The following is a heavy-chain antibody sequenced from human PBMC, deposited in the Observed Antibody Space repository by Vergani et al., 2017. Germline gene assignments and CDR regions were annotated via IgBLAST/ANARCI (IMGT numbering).Heavy chain of an antibody. D-gene: IGHD3-10*01. CDR2: INPNSGGT. V-gene: IGHV1-2*02. Sequence: QVQLVQSGAEVKKPGASVTVSCKASGYTFTGYYMHWVRQAPGQGLEWMGWINPNSGGTNYAQKFQGRVTMTRDTSISTAYMELSRLRSDDTAVYYCARERGLLWFGREGNWFDPWGQGTLVTVSS. J-gene: IGHJ5*02. CDR3: ARERGLLWFGREGNWFDP. CDR1: GYTFTGYY.